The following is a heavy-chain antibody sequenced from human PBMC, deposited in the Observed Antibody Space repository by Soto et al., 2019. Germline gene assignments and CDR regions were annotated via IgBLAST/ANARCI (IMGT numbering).Heavy chain of an antibody. V-gene: IGHV3-21*01. Sequence: PGGSLRLSCAASGFTFSSYSMNWVRQAPGKGLEWVSFISGSGSNIYYADSVKGRFIISRDNARNSLFLQMNSLRAEDTAVFYCARGHGMDVWGQGTTVTVSS. CDR2: ISGSGSNI. CDR3: ARGHGMDV. CDR1: GFTFSSYS. J-gene: IGHJ6*02.